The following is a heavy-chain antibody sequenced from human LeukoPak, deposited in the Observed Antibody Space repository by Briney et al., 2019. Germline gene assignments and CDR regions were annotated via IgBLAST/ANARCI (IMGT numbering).Heavy chain of an antibody. Sequence: PGGSLRLSCVASGFIFSTYSMNWVRQAPGKGLEWVANIKPDGSEKYSVDSVKGRFTISRDNPKNSLYLQMKSLRAEDTAVYYCARGRSNSLDYWGQGTLVTVSS. CDR3: ARGRSNSLDY. CDR2: IKPDGSEK. J-gene: IGHJ4*02. V-gene: IGHV3-7*04. D-gene: IGHD4-11*01. CDR1: GFIFSTYS.